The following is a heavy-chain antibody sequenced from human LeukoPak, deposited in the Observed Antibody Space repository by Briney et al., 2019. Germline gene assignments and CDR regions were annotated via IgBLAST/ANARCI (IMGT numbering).Heavy chain of an antibody. V-gene: IGHV4-61*02. Sequence: PSQTLSLTCTVSGGSISSGSYYWSWIRQPAGKGLECIGRIYTSGSTNYNTSLKRRVPISVDTSKKQFSLKLSSVTAADTAVYYCARDTYYYDSSGYMGDAFDIWGQGTMVTVSS. CDR1: GGSISSGSYY. D-gene: IGHD3-22*01. J-gene: IGHJ3*02. CDR2: IYTSGST. CDR3: ARDTYYYDSSGYMGDAFDI.